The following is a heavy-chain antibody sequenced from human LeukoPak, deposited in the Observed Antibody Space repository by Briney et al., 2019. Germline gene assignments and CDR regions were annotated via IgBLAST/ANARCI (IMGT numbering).Heavy chain of an antibody. Sequence: GESVRISCKGSGYSFASYWISWVRQMPGKGLEWMGRIDPSDSYTNYSPSFQGHVTISADKSISTAYLQWSSLKASDTATYYCARHCGGDCSYYGMDVWGQGTTVTVSS. D-gene: IGHD2-21*01. J-gene: IGHJ6*02. V-gene: IGHV5-10-1*01. CDR3: ARHCGGDCSYYGMDV. CDR2: IDPSDSYT. CDR1: GYSFASYW.